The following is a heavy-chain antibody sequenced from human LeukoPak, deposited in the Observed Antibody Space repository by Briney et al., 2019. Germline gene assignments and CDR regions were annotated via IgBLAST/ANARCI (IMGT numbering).Heavy chain of an antibody. Sequence: SGPTLVIPTQTLTLTCTFSGFSLYSSGVGVGWIRQPPGRALEWLAVLYWDDDKRYNPSLRSRLTMSKDASRNQVFLVVANMDHVDTATYYCAHRRPGHLTGWDNSYFDNWGPGTLVTVSS. D-gene: IGHD1/OR15-1a*01. J-gene: IGHJ4*02. V-gene: IGHV2-5*02. CDR2: LYWDDDK. CDR1: GFSLYSSGVG. CDR3: AHRRPGHLTGWDNSYFDN.